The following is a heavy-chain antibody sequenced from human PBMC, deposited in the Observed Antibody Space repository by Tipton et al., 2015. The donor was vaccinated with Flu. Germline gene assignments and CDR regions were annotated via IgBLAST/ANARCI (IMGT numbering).Heavy chain of an antibody. D-gene: IGHD3-22*01. J-gene: IGHJ1*01. CDR3: ARDDSRGPRYLQY. CDR2: VYYSGSA. CDR1: TGSISSSY. V-gene: IGHV4-59*01. Sequence: TLSLTCTVSTGSISSSYWSWIRQPPGKGLDWIGYVYYSGSAYYNPSLKSRVTMSLDTSKTHFSLKLSSVTAADTAIYYCARDDSRGPRYLQYWGQGALVTVSS.